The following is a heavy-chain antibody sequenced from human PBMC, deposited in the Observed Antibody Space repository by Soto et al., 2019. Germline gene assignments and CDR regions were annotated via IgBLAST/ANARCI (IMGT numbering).Heavy chain of an antibody. V-gene: IGHV4-34*01. CDR3: ATSGRQQLVRRNWFDP. CDR1: GGSFDAYY. CDR2: ISHGGNT. J-gene: IGHJ5*02. Sequence: QVQLQQWGAGLLKPSETLSLTCAVYGGSFDAYYWSWIRQPPGKGLEGIGEISHGGNTNYNPSLKSRVTISVDTSKNQFSLKLSSVTAADTAVYYCATSGRQQLVRRNWFDPWGQGALVIVSS. D-gene: IGHD6-13*01.